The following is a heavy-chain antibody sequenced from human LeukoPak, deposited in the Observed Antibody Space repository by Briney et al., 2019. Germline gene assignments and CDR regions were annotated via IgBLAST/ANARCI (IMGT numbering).Heavy chain of an antibody. J-gene: IGHJ4*02. CDR2: ISWNSGSI. Sequence: GGSLRLSCAASGFTFDDYAMHWVRQAPGKGLEWVSGISWNSGSIGYADSVKGRFTISRDNAKNSLYLQMNSLRAEDMALYYCAASSGWPWGGFDYWGQGTLVTVSS. V-gene: IGHV3-9*03. D-gene: IGHD6-19*01. CDR3: AASSGWPWGGFDY. CDR1: GFTFDDYA.